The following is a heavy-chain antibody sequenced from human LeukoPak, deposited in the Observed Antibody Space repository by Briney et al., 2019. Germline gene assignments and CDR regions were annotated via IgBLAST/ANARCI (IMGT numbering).Heavy chain of an antibody. D-gene: IGHD6-13*01. V-gene: IGHV3-21*01. J-gene: IGHJ5*02. CDR1: GFTFSSYS. Sequence: GGSLRLSCAASGFTFSSYSMNWVRQAPGKGLEWVSSISSSSSYIYYADSVKGRFTTSRDNAKNSLYLQMNSLRAEDTAVYYCAREKVRVYSSSRAPLFDPWGQGTLVTVSS. CDR3: AREKVRVYSSSRAPLFDP. CDR2: ISSSSSYI.